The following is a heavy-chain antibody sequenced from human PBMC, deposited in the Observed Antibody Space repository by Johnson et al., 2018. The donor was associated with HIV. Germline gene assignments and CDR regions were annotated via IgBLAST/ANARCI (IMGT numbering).Heavy chain of an antibody. V-gene: IGHV3-30*02. J-gene: IGHJ3*02. D-gene: IGHD3-10*01. CDR2: IRYDGSNQ. CDR1: GFTFSSYG. Sequence: QVLLVESGGGVVQPGRSLRLSCAASGFTFSSYGMHWVRQAPGQGLEWVAFIRYDGSNQYYADSVKCRFTISRDNSKNTLYLQRNSLRAEDTAVYYCAKDSSVLLCFDIWGQGTMVTVSS. CDR3: AKDSSVLLCFDI.